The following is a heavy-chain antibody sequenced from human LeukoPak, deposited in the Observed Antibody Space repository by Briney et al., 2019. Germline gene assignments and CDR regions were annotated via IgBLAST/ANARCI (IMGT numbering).Heavy chain of an antibody. V-gene: IGHV1-8*01. J-gene: IGHJ4*02. CDR2: MNPNSGNT. D-gene: IGHD6-13*01. CDR1: GYTFTSYD. CDR3: ASGIAAAGITNFDY. Sequence: ASVKVSCKASGYTFTSYDINWVRQATGQGPEWMGWMNPNSGNTGYAQKFQGRVTMTRNTSISTAYMELSSLRSEDTAVYYCASGIAAAGITNFDYWGQGTLVTVSS.